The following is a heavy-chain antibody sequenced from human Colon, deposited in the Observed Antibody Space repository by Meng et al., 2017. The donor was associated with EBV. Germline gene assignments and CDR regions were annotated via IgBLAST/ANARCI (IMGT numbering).Heavy chain of an antibody. V-gene: IGHV4-30-4*03. D-gene: IGHD4-17*01. CDR2: IYHSGRT. CDR1: GGSISSGDYY. Sequence: QVQLQESGPGLVKPSPXXXLTCTVSGGSISSGDYYWSWIRQPPGKGLEWIGEIYHSGRTNYNPSVKSRVSMSVDKSQNHFSLRLSSVTAADTAVYYCTTLYGDSISWGQGTLVTVSS. CDR3: TTLYGDSIS. J-gene: IGHJ4*02.